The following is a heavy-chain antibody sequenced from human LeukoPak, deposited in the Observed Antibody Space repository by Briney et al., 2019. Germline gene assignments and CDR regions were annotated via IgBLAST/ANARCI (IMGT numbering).Heavy chain of an antibody. J-gene: IGHJ4*02. D-gene: IGHD3-3*01. CDR1: GFTFSSYS. Sequence: GGSLRLSCAASGFTFSSYSMNWVRQAPGKGLEWVSYISSSSSTIYYADSVKGRFTISRDNAKNSLYLQMNSLRAEDTAVYYCARIYYDFWRGYFHFDYWGQGTLVTVSS. V-gene: IGHV3-48*01. CDR3: ARIYYDFWRGYFHFDY. CDR2: ISSSSSTI.